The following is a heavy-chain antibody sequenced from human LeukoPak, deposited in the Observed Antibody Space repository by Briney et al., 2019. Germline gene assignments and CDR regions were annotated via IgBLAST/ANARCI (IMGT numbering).Heavy chain of an antibody. V-gene: IGHV3-21*01. D-gene: IGHD5-24*01. CDR3: ARSEMGFYNYYKDV. CDR1: GFTFSSYS. J-gene: IGHJ6*03. CDR2: ISSSSSYI. Sequence: GGSLRLSCAASGFTFSSYSMNWVRQAPGKGLEWVSSISSSSSYIYYADSVKGRFTISRDNAKNSLYLQMNSLRAEDTAVYYCARSEMGFYNYYKDVWGKRTTVTISS.